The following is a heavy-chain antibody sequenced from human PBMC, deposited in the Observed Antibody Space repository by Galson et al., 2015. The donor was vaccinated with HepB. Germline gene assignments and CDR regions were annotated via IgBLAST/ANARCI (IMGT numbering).Heavy chain of an antibody. Sequence: SVKVSCKASGGTFSSYAISWVRQAPGQGLEWMGGIIPIFGTANYAQKFQGRVTITADESTSTAYMELRSLRSDDTAVYYCARDRPYGGHYYYGMDVWGQGTTVTVSS. D-gene: IGHD3-16*01. CDR1: GGTFSSYA. CDR2: IIPIFGTA. V-gene: IGHV1-69*13. CDR3: ARDRPYGGHYYYGMDV. J-gene: IGHJ6*02.